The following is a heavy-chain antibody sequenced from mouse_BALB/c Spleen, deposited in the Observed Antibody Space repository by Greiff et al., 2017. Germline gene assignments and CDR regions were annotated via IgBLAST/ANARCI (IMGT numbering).Heavy chain of an antibody. Sequence: EVHLVESGPGLVKPSQSLSLTCTVTGYSITSDYAWNWIRQFPGNKLEWMGYISYSGSTSYNPSLKSRISITRDTSKNQFFLQLNSVTTEDTATYYCAREIYDGYYFDYWGQGTTLTVSS. D-gene: IGHD2-3*01. CDR3: AREIYDGYYFDY. V-gene: IGHV3-2*02. J-gene: IGHJ2*01. CDR2: ISYSGST. CDR1: GYSITSDYA.